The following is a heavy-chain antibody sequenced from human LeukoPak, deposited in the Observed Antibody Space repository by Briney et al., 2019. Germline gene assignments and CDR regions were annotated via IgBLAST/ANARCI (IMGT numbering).Heavy chain of an antibody. Sequence: ASVKVSCKASVYTCTSYGISWVRQAPGQGLEWMGWISAYNGKTNHAQNFQGRVTMTTDTSTSTAYMELRSLRSDDTAVYYCARDGKQQLGFDYWGQGTLVTVSS. CDR1: VYTCTSYG. CDR3: ARDGKQQLGFDY. CDR2: ISAYNGKT. V-gene: IGHV1-18*01. J-gene: IGHJ4*02. D-gene: IGHD6-13*01.